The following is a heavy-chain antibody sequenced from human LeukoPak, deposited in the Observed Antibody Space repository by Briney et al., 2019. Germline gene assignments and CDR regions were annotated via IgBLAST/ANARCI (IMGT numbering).Heavy chain of an antibody. D-gene: IGHD3-9*01. CDR2: ISAYNGNT. V-gene: IGHV1-18*01. J-gene: IGHJ6*02. Sequence: VASVKVSCKASGYTFTSYGISWVRQAPGQGLEWMGWISAYNGNTNYAQKLQGRVTMTTDTSTSTAYMELRSLRSDDTAVYYCAREVENCYDILLCTQEYYYYGMDVWGRGTTVTVSS. CDR3: AREVENCYDILLCTQEYYYYGMDV. CDR1: GYTFTSYG.